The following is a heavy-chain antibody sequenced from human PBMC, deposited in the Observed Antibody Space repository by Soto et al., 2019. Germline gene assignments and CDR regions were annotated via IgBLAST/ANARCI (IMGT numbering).Heavy chain of an antibody. V-gene: IGHV1-69*02. CDR3: ARGDFPNYYYYDGMDV. Sequence: QVQLVQSGAEVKKPGSSVKVSCKASGGTFSSYTISWVRQAPGQGLEWMGRIIPILGIANYAQKFQGRVTMTADKSTSTADKELSSRRSEDTAVYYGARGDFPNYYYYDGMDVLGQGTTVTVAS. CDR2: IIPILGIA. D-gene: IGHD2-21*02. CDR1: GGTFSSYT. J-gene: IGHJ6*02.